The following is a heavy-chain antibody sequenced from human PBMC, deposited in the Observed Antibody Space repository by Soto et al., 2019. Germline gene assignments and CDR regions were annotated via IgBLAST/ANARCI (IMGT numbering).Heavy chain of an antibody. CDR1: GYSFTSYW. CDR2: IDPSDSYT. J-gene: IGHJ4*02. CDR3: ARMGYDSSGYLAY. V-gene: IGHV5-10-1*01. D-gene: IGHD3-22*01. Sequence: GDSLKISCKGSGYSFTSYWISWVRQMPGKGLDWMGRIDPSDSYTNYSPSFQGHVTISADXXIXXXYXQXXXLXASDTAMYYCARMGYDSSGYLAYWGQGTLVTVSS.